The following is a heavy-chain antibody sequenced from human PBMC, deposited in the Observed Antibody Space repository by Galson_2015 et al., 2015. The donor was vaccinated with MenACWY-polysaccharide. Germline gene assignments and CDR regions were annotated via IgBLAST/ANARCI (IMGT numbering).Heavy chain of an antibody. J-gene: IGHJ4*02. CDR1: GFTFRSHW. CDR2: IDQDGNEK. CDR3: SLTLDY. Sequence: SLRLSCAVSGFTFRSHWMDWVRRAPGKGLEWVANIDQDGNEKYYVDSVKGRFTISRDNAKNTLSLQMNSLRAEDTGIYYCSLTLDYWGQGTLVTVSS. V-gene: IGHV3-7*01.